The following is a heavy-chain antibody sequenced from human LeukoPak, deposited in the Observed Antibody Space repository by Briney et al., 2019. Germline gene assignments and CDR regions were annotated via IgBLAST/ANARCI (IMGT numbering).Heavy chain of an antibody. CDR2: IHYSGST. J-gene: IGHJ4*02. CDR1: GGSISSYY. Sequence: SETLSLTCTVSGGSISSYYWSWIRQSPGKGLEWIGYIHYSGSTNYNPSLKSRVTISVDTSKNQFSLKLTSVTAADTAVYYCARGDFGVPLDYWGQGTLVTVSS. V-gene: IGHV4-59*01. CDR3: ARGDFGVPLDY. D-gene: IGHD3-3*01.